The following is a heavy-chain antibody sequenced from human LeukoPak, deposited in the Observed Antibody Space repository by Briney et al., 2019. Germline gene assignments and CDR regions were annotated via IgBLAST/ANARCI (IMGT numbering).Heavy chain of an antibody. V-gene: IGHV4-34*01. J-gene: IGHJ3*02. D-gene: IGHD3-22*01. Sequence: SETLSLTCAVYGGSFSGYYWSWIRQPPGKGLEWIGEINHSGSTNYNPSLKSRVTISVDTSKNQFSLKLSSVTAADTAVYYCARVRYYYDSSGYWSDAFDIWGQGTMVTVSS. CDR3: ARVRYYYDSSGYWSDAFDI. CDR1: GGSFSGYY. CDR2: INHSGST.